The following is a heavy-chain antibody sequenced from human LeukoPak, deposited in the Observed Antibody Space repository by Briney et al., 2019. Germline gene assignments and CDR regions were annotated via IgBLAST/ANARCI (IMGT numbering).Heavy chain of an antibody. CDR2: IGTAGDT. J-gene: IGHJ3*02. CDR3: ARGRYYYDSSGLFDI. V-gene: IGHV3-13*01. D-gene: IGHD3-22*01. Sequence: GGSLRLSCAASGFTFSSYDMHWVRQATGKGLEWVSAIGTAGDTYYPGSVKGRFTISRENAKNSLYLQMNSLRAGDTAVYYCARGRYYYDSSGLFDIWGQGTMVTVSS. CDR1: GFTFSSYD.